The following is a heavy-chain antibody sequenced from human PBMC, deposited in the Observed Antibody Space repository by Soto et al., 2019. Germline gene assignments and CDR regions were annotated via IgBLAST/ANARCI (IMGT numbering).Heavy chain of an antibody. V-gene: IGHV3-21*01. CDR3: ARDKYDYGDYGYYYYGMAV. D-gene: IGHD4-17*01. CDR1: GFTFSSYS. CDR2: ISSSSSYI. J-gene: IGHJ6*02. Sequence: EVQLVESGGGLVKPGGSLRLSCAASGFTFSSYSMNWVRQAPGKGLEWVSCISSSSSYISYADSVKGRFTISRDNAKNSLSLQMNSLRAEDTAVYYCARDKYDYGDYGYYYYGMAVWGQGTTVTVSS.